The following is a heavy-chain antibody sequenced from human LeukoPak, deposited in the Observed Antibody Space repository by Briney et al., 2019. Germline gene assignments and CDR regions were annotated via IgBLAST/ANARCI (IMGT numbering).Heavy chain of an antibody. D-gene: IGHD2-15*01. J-gene: IGHJ4*02. CDR2: IYYSGST. Sequence: SETLSLTCTVSGGSISSSSYYWGWIRQPPGKGLEWIGSIYYSGSTYYNASLKSRVTISVDTSKNQFYMKLSSVTAADTAVYYCARNRVVVVAATPMLRYFDYWGQGTLVTVSS. CDR1: GGSISSSSYY. CDR3: ARNRVVVVAATPMLRYFDY. V-gene: IGHV4-39*01.